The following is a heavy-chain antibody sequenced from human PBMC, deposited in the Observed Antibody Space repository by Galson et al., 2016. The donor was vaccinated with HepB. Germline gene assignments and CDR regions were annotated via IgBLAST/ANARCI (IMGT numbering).Heavy chain of an antibody. Sequence: SLRLSCAASGFTFDDFALHWVRQRPGQGLEWVAGVSWNSHTVGYADSVRGRLTISRDNDKQSLSLQMSDLRPEDAAFYYCARGGAAAGTILNYFFDFWGLGTLVIVSS. D-gene: IGHD6-13*01. CDR1: GFTFDDFA. J-gene: IGHJ2*01. CDR3: ARGGAAAGTILNYFFDF. V-gene: IGHV3-9*01. CDR2: VSWNSHTV.